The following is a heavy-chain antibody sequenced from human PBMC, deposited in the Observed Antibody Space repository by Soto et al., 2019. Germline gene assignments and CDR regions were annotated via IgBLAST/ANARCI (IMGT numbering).Heavy chain of an antibody. J-gene: IGHJ4*02. Sequence: QVQLVESGGGVVQPGRSLRLSSAASGFIFSGYAMHWVRQAPGKGLEWVAVISYDGNTKYYADSVKGRFTVSRDNSKNTLYVQMNNLSAEDTAMYYCAKETSAYEIDYWGQGTLVTVSS. CDR1: GFIFSGYA. CDR3: AKETSAYEIDY. V-gene: IGHV3-30-3*01. D-gene: IGHD5-12*01. CDR2: ISYDGNTK.